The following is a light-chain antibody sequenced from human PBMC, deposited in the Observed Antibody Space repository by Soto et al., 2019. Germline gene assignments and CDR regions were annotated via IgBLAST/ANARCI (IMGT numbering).Light chain of an antibody. CDR2: ETI. V-gene: IGKV3-11*01. CDR3: QHRSHWLIT. CDR1: QSVTNY. Sequence: EIGWSQWPATLYLSPGERATLSCRASQSVTNYLAWYQQKAGQAPRLLINETIHRATGIPARFSGSGSGTDFTLTISSLEPEDFAVYYCQHRSHWLITFGQGTRLEIK. J-gene: IGKJ5*01.